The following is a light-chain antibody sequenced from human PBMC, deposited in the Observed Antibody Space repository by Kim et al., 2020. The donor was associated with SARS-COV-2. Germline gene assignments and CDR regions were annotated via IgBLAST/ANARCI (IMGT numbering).Light chain of an antibody. J-gene: IGLJ3*02. V-gene: IGLV1-40*01. CDR3: QSYDSSLRASV. CDR1: ASNIGAGYD. Sequence: QSVLTQPPSVSGAPGQRVTISCNGSASNIGAGYDVHWYQQVPGTAPKVLIYGNYNRPSGVPDRFSGSKSDTSASLAISGLQGEDEAHYYCQSYDSSLRASVFGGGTQLTVL. CDR2: GNY.